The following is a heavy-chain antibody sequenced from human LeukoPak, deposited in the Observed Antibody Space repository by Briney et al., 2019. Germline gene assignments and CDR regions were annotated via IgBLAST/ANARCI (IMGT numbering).Heavy chain of an antibody. D-gene: IGHD3-22*01. J-gene: IGHJ4*02. CDR3: ARGYDTTGYFSY. Sequence: ASVKVSCKASGYTFTNYTLNWVRQAPGQGLERMGWIDTNIANPTYAQGFIGRFVFSLDTSVTTAYLQISSLKAEDTAVYYCARGYDTTGYFSYWGQGTQVAVSS. CDR2: IDTNIANP. CDR1: GYTFTNYT. V-gene: IGHV7-4-1*02.